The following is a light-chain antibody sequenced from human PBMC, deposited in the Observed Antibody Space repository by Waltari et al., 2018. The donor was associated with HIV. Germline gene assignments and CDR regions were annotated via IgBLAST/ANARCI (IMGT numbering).Light chain of an antibody. Sequence: QSALTQPASVSGSPGPSITISCTGTWRDVGDYGYVAWYLQHPGKAPKVIIHDGTNRPSGVSNRFSGSKSGDTASLTISGLQAEDEAIYFCSPYTAQSVFFGGGTRLTV. J-gene: IGLJ2*01. V-gene: IGLV2-14*03. CDR2: DGT. CDR3: SPYTAQSVF. CDR1: WRDVGDYGY.